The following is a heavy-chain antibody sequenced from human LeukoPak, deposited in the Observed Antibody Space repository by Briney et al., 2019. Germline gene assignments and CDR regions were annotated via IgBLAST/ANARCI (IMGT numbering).Heavy chain of an antibody. Sequence: SETLSPTCTVSGGSISSYYWSWIRQPPGKGLEGIWYIYYSGSTNYNPSLKSRVTISVDTSKNQFSLKLSSVTAADTAVYYCARLNKPGWFDPWGQGTLVTVSS. CDR2: IYYSGST. J-gene: IGHJ5*01. V-gene: IGHV4-59*01. CDR3: ARLNKPGWFDP. D-gene: IGHD1-14*01. CDR1: GGSISSYY.